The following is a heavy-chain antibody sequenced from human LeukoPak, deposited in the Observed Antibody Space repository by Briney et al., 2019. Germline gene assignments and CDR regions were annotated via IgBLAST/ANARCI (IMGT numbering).Heavy chain of an antibody. CDR3: ARDSYSSSWYSWFDP. V-gene: IGHV4-34*01. Sequence: KPSETLSLTCAVYGGSFSGYYWSWIRQPPGKGLEWIGEINHSGSTNYNPSLKSRVTISVDTSKNQFSLKLSSVTAADTAVYYCARDSYSSSWYSWFDPWGQGTLVTVSS. D-gene: IGHD6-13*01. CDR2: INHSGST. J-gene: IGHJ5*02. CDR1: GGSFSGYY.